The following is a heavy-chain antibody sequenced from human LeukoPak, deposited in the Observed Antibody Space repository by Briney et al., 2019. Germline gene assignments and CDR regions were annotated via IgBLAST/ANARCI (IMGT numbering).Heavy chain of an antibody. Sequence: KPSETLSLTRTVSGGSISSYYWSWIRQPPGKGLEWIGYIYYSGSTNYNPSLKSRVTISVDTSKNQFSLKLSSVTAADTAVYYCARAGVWPIAKFDYWGQGTLVTVSS. J-gene: IGHJ4*02. CDR3: ARAGVWPIAKFDY. V-gene: IGHV4-59*01. CDR2: IYYSGST. D-gene: IGHD1-26*01. CDR1: GGSISSYY.